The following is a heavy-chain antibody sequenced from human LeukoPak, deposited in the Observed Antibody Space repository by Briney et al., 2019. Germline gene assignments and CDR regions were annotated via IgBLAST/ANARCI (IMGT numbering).Heavy chain of an antibody. V-gene: IGHV3-13*01. CDR1: GFTFSSYD. Sequence: GGCLRLACAASGFTFSSYDMHWVRQATGKGLEWVSAIGTAGDTYYPGSVKGRFTISRENAKNSLYLQMNRRKAGDTAVYYCARADSFDYWGQGTLVTVSS. J-gene: IGHJ4*02. CDR2: IGTAGDT. CDR3: ARADSFDY.